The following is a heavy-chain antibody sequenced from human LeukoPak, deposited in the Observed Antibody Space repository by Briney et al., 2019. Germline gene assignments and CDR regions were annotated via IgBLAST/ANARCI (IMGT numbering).Heavy chain of an antibody. CDR2: IKQDGSEK. CDR3: ARGPGDFVWLLLYYFDY. V-gene: IGHV3-7*01. Sequence: PGGSLRLSCAASGFTFSSYWMSWVRQAPGKGLEWVANIKQDGSEKYYVDSVKGRFTISRDNAKNSLYLQMNSLRAEDTAVYYCARGPGDFVWLLLYYFDYWGQGTLVTVSS. J-gene: IGHJ4*02. CDR1: GFTFSSYW. D-gene: IGHD3-9*01.